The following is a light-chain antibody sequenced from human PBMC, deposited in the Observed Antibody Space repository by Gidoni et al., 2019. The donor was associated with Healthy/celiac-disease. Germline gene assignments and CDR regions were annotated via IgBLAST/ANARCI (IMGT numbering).Light chain of an antibody. CDR1: SSDVGGYNY. J-gene: IGLJ3*02. Sequence: QSALTQPRSVSGSPGQSVTISCTGTSSDVGGYNYVSWYQQHPGKAKLMIYDVSKRPSGVPDRFSGSKSGNTASLTISGLQAEDEADYYCCSYAGSYTFVFGGGTKLTVL. CDR3: CSYAGSYTFV. V-gene: IGLV2-11*01. CDR2: DVS.